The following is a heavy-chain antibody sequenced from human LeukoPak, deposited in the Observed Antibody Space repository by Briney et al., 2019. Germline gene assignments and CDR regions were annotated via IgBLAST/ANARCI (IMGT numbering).Heavy chain of an antibody. Sequence: GESLRLSCAASGFTFSSYAMSWVRQAPGKGLGCVSIIGGSGGPTYYADSVKGRFTISRDNSENTLFLQMNSLRAEDTALYYCSKNGLVATTYYFDSWGQGTLVTVSS. D-gene: IGHD5-12*01. CDR3: SKNGLVATTYYFDS. J-gene: IGHJ4*02. CDR1: GFTFSSYA. CDR2: IGGSGGPT. V-gene: IGHV3-23*01.